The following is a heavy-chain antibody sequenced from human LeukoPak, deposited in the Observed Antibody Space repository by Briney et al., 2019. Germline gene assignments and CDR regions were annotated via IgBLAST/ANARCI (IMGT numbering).Heavy chain of an antibody. CDR1: GSSISSYH. Sequence: SETLSLTYTVSGSSISSYHWTWTRQPAGKGLEWIGRLSASGTTNFNPSLKSRVTISGDKTKKQVSLRLSSVTAADTAVYYCARDADGAAQFDSWGQGTLVTVSS. J-gene: IGHJ5*01. V-gene: IGHV4-4*07. CDR3: ARDADGAAQFDS. CDR2: LSASGTT. D-gene: IGHD6-13*01.